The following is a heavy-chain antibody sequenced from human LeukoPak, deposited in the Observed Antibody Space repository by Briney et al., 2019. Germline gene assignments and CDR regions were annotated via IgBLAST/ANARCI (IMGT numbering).Heavy chain of an antibody. J-gene: IGHJ3*02. D-gene: IGHD3-3*01. V-gene: IGHV3-30-3*01. CDR2: VSNDGSKE. CDR1: GFSFSNYA. CDR3: ARGRAFGVTIMDAFDI. Sequence: PTGGSLRLSCAASGFSFSNYAMPWVRQAPGKGLEWVAVVSNDGSKEYYADSGKGRLTISRDNSKNTVYLQMNSLRGEDTAVYYCARGRAFGVTIMDAFDIWGQGTMVTVSS.